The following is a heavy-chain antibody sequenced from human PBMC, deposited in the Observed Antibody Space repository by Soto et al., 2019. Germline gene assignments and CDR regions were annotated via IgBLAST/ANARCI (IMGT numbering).Heavy chain of an antibody. CDR2: IYWDDDK. D-gene: IGHD6-6*01. Sequence: ESGPTLVNPTQTLTLTCTFSGFSLSTSGVGVGWIRQPPGKALEWLALIYWDDDKRYSPSLKSRLTITKDTSKNQVVLTMTNMDPVDTATYYCAHSDGIAAPREPSWFDPWGQGTLVTVSS. CDR1: GFSLSTSGVG. J-gene: IGHJ5*02. V-gene: IGHV2-5*02. CDR3: AHSDGIAAPREPSWFDP.